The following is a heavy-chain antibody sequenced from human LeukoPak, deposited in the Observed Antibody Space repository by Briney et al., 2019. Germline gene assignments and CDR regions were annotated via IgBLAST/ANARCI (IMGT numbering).Heavy chain of an antibody. CDR3: ARDPSVGGFSGSELDF. V-gene: IGHV3-64*01. D-gene: IGHD3-16*01. CDR2: ISYNGDET. CDR1: GFTFSNYY. J-gene: IGHJ4*02. Sequence: GGSLRLSCAGSGFTFSNYYMNWVRQAPGKGLEYVSAISYNGDETYYGNSVKGRFTISRDNSKNTLYLQMGSLRAEDTAVYYCARDPSVGGFSGSELDFWGQGTLVTVSS.